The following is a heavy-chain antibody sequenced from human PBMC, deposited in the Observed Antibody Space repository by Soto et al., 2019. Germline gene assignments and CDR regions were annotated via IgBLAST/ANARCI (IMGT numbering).Heavy chain of an antibody. D-gene: IGHD5-18*01. CDR3: ARLKRGYSYGSIIDF. Sequence: SETLSLTCTVSGDSIRNYYWSWIRQPPRKGLEYIGYIFYSGSTNYNPSLKSRVAISVDTSRNQFALKLRSVTAADTATYYCARLKRGYSYGSIIDFWGRGTLVTAPQ. CDR1: GDSIRNYY. J-gene: IGHJ4*01. V-gene: IGHV4-59*01. CDR2: IFYSGST.